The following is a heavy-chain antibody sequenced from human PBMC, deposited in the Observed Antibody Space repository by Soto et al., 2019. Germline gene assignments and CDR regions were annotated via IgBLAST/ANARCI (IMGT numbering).Heavy chain of an antibody. J-gene: IGHJ3*02. CDR3: ARLHLPALQGAFDI. CDR1: GGSINSDY. CDR2: ISTSGRT. Sequence: QVQLQESGPGLVKPSETLSLTCSVSGGSINSDYWTWIRQSAGKGLEWIGRISTSGRTTYNPSLKGRVTMSIDTSRNQFSLPLISVTAADTALYYCARLHLPALQGAFDIWGQGTMVTVSS. V-gene: IGHV4-4*07. D-gene: IGHD2-2*01.